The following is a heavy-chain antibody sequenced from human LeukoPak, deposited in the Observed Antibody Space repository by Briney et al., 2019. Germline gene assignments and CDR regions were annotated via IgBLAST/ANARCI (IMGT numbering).Heavy chain of an antibody. CDR1: GYTFASHY. D-gene: IGHD6-13*01. V-gene: IGHV1-2*06. CDR2: INPNSGGT. J-gene: IGHJ4*02. Sequence: ASVKVSCEASGYTFASHYMHWVRQAPGQGLEWMGRINPNSGGTNYAQKFQGRVTMTRDTSISTAYMELSRLRSDDTAVYYCARGGAAAAPNYWGQGTLVTVSS. CDR3: ARGGAAAAPNY.